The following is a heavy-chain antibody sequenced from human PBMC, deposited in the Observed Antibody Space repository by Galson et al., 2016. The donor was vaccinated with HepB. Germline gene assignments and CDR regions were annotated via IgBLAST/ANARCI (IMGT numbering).Heavy chain of an antibody. V-gene: IGHV4-39*01. J-gene: IGHJ4*02. D-gene: IGHD2/OR15-2a*01. CDR2: IYHSGIT. CDR1: GGSINSGNTYF. Sequence: SETLSLTCTVSGGSINSGNTYFWGWIRQPPGKGLEWIASIYHSGITHHNPSLKSRVTISVDTSMTQFSLKLSTVTAADTAGYYCARHLGASIVEGFDYWGQGNLVTVSA. CDR3: ARHLGASIVEGFDY.